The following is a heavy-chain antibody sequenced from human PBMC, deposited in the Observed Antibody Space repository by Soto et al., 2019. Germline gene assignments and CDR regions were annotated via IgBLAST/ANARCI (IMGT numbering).Heavy chain of an antibody. V-gene: IGHV3-23*01. CDR1: GLTFRIYA. CDR3: AKSPSYDFWSGHQNNWFDP. Sequence: GGSLRLSSATSGLTFRIYAMTWARQAQGKGLEWVSAISGSGGSTFYADSVKGRFTISRDNSKNTLYVQMNSLRAEGTAVYYCAKSPSYDFWSGHQNNWFDPWGQGTLVTVSS. D-gene: IGHD3-3*01. CDR2: ISGSGGST. J-gene: IGHJ5*02.